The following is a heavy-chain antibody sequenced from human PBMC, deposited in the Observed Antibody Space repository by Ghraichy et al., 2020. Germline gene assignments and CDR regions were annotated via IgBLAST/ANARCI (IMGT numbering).Heavy chain of an antibody. J-gene: IGHJ6*02. D-gene: IGHD3-3*01. Sequence: SQTLSLTCTVSGGSISSSSYYWGWIRQPPGKGLEWIGSIYYSGSTYYNPSLKSRVTISVDTSKNQFSLKLSSVTAADTAVYYCASRPHSFGYYYYGMDVWGQGTTVTVSS. V-gene: IGHV4-39*01. CDR1: GGSISSSSYY. CDR3: ASRPHSFGYYYYGMDV. CDR2: IYYSGST.